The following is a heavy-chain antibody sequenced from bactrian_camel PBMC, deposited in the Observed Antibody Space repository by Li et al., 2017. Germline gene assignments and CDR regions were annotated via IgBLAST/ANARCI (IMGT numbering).Heavy chain of an antibody. CDR2: IDKDGIT. V-gene: IGHV3S53*01. CDR3: AAKRIPPGSYCTRSWTYEY. D-gene: IGHD2*01. J-gene: IGHJ4*01. Sequence: HVQLVESGGGAVHAGGSLRLSCVLSGGTRIGYCMGWFRQVTGKQREGVAAIDKDGITDYADSVKGRFTISKDNAKHTLYLQMNSLKPEDAGMYYCAAKRIPPGSYCTRSWTYEYWGRGTQVTVS. CDR1: GGTRIGYC.